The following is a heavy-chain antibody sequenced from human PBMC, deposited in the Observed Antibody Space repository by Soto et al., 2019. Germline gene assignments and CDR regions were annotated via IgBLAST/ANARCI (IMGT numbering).Heavy chain of an antibody. CDR3: ARQPRYCSSTSCTKYFDY. J-gene: IGHJ4*02. CDR2: IYYSGST. Sequence: SETLSLTCTVSGGSISSSSYYWGWIRQPPGKGLEWIGSIYYSGSTYYNPSLKSRVTTSVDTSKNQFSLKLSSVTAADTAVYYCARQPRYCSSTSCTKYFDYWGQGTLVTVSS. D-gene: IGHD2-2*01. CDR1: GGSISSSSYY. V-gene: IGHV4-39*01.